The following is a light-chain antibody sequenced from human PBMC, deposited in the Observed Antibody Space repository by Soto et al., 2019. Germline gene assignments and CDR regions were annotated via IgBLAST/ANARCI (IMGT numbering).Light chain of an antibody. V-gene: IGKV1-8*01. CDR1: QGISSY. Sequence: AIRMTQSPSSFSASTGDRVTITCRASQGISSYLAWYQQKPGKAPKRLIYAASNLQSGVPSRFSGSGSGTEFTLTISSLQPDDFATYYCQQYDNYPLTFGGGTKVDIK. CDR3: QQYDNYPLT. J-gene: IGKJ4*01. CDR2: AAS.